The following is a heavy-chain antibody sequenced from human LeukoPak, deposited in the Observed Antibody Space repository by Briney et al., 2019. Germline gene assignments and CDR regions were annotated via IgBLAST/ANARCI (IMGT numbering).Heavy chain of an antibody. CDR3: AKVYYGSGDFPYYFDY. V-gene: IGHV3-74*01. CDR1: GFDFSTFW. D-gene: IGHD3-10*01. Sequence: GGSLRLSCATSGFDFSTFWMHWVRQAPGKGLVWVARINSDGNIISYADSVKGRFTISRDNAKNTLYLQMSSLSAEDTAVYYCAKVYYGSGDFPYYFDYWGQGTLVTVSS. J-gene: IGHJ4*02. CDR2: INSDGNII.